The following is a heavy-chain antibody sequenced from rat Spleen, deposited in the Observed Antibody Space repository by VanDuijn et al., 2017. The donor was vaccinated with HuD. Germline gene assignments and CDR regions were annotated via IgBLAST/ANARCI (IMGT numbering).Heavy chain of an antibody. J-gene: IGHJ3*01. CDR3: TRSYGGYTSNWFPY. V-gene: IGHV2S8*01. CDR1: GFSLISYA. Sequence: QVPLKESGPGLVQLSQTLSFTCTVSGFSLISYAVNWVRPPPGKVLEWIVAIASGGSTYYNSVFKSRLSISRDTPKNQVFLKMNSLQTDDTAIYFCTRSYGGYTSNWFPYWGQGTLVTVSS. D-gene: IGHD1-11*01. CDR2: IASGGST.